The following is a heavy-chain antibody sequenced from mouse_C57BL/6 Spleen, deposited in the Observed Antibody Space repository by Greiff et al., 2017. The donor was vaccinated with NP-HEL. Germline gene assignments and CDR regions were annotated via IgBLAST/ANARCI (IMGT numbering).Heavy chain of an antibody. V-gene: IGHV1-53*01. D-gene: IGHD1-1*01. Sequence: QVQLQQRGTELVKPGASVKLSCKASGYTFTSYWMHWVKQRPGQGLEWIGNINPSNGGTNYNEKFKSKATLTVDKSSSTAYMQLSSLTSEDSAVYYCARSDYGSSYWFAYWGQGTLVSVSA. J-gene: IGHJ3*01. CDR2: INPSNGGT. CDR1: GYTFTSYW. CDR3: ARSDYGSSYWFAY.